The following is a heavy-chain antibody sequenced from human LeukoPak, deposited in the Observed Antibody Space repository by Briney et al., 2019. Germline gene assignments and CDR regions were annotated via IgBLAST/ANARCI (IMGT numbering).Heavy chain of an antibody. CDR2: ISSSSSYI. J-gene: IGHJ3*02. CDR3: ARVRGGSSWDAFDI. CDR1: GFTFSSYS. Sequence: GESLKISCAASGFTFSSYSMNWVRQAPGKGLEWVSSISSSSSYIYYADSVKGRFTISRDNAKNSLYLQMSSLRAEDTAVYYCARVRGGSSWDAFDIWGQGTMVTVSS. D-gene: IGHD6-13*01. V-gene: IGHV3-21*01.